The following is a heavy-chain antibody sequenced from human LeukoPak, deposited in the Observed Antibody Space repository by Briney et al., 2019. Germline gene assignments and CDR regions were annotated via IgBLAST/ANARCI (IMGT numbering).Heavy chain of an antibody. CDR3: ARVMSDSSGWRGDY. V-gene: IGHV4-39*07. D-gene: IGHD6-19*01. Sequence: KTSETLYLTCTVSGGSISSYYWGWIRQPPGKGLEWIGSVYYSGRSYYNPSLKSRLTISVDTSKNQFSLKLISVTAADTAVYYCARVMSDSSGWRGDYWGQGTLVTVSS. J-gene: IGHJ4*02. CDR2: VYYSGRS. CDR1: GGSISSYY.